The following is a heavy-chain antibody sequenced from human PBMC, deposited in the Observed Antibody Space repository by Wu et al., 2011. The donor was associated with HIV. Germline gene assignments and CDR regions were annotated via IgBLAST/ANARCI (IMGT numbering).Heavy chain of an antibody. D-gene: IGHD5-18*01. Sequence: QIQLVQSGTEVKKTGASVKVSCKASGYTFTGYYVHWVRQAPGQGLEWMGWINPNGGATNYAQMYQGRVTMTRDMSITTAYMELRRLRSDDTAVYYCSIGGYNYGWGPKPVDFWGQGTLVTVSS. V-gene: IGHV1-2*02. J-gene: IGHJ4*02. CDR1: GYTFTGYY. CDR3: SIGGYNYGWGPKPVDF. CDR2: INPNGGAT.